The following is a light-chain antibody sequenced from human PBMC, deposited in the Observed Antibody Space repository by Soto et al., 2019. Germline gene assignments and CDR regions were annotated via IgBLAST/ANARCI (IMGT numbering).Light chain of an antibody. CDR2: LEGSGSY. V-gene: IGLV4-60*02. CDR1: SGHSSYI. J-gene: IGLJ3*02. CDR3: ETWDSHTRV. Sequence: QSVLTQSSSASASLGSSVKLTCTLSSGHSSYIIAWHQQQPGKAPRYLMKLEGSGSYNKGSGVPDGFSGSSSGADRYLTISSLQFEDEADYYCETWDSHTRVFGGGTKLTVL.